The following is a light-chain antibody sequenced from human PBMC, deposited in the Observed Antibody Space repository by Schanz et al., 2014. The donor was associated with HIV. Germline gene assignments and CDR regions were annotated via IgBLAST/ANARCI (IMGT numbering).Light chain of an antibody. CDR3: GAWDSGRRAVV. V-gene: IGLV1-51*01. J-gene: IGLJ2*01. CDR1: AFNIGQNY. CDR2: ANY. Sequence: QSVLTQPPSMSAAPGQRVTISCAGSAFNIGQNYVSWYQQFPGTAPKLLIFANYQRPSEIPDRFSGSKTGTSGTLAISGLQTGDEADYYCGAWDSGRRAVVFGGGTKLTVL.